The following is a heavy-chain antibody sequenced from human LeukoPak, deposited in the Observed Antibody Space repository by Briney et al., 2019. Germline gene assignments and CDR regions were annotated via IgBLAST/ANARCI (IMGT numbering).Heavy chain of an antibody. Sequence: GGSLRLSCAASGFTFSSYSMNWVRPAPGKGLEWVSYISSSSSTIYYADSVKGRFTISRDNAKNSLYLQMNSLRAEDTAVYYCARALIWGAFDIWGQGTMVTVSS. CDR1: GFTFSSYS. D-gene: IGHD3-16*01. V-gene: IGHV3-48*01. CDR2: ISSSSSTI. CDR3: ARALIWGAFDI. J-gene: IGHJ3*02.